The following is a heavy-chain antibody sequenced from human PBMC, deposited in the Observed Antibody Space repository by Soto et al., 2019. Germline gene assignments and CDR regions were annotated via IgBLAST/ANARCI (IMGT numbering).Heavy chain of an antibody. CDR3: ARDRQYSPFDY. Sequence: ASVKVSCKASGGTFSSYAISWVRQAPGQGLEWMGGIIPIFGTANYAQKFQGRVTITADESTSTAHMELSSLRSEDTAVYYCARDRQYSPFDYWGQGTLVTVSS. V-gene: IGHV1-69*13. D-gene: IGHD5-18*01. J-gene: IGHJ4*02. CDR2: IIPIFGTA. CDR1: GGTFSSYA.